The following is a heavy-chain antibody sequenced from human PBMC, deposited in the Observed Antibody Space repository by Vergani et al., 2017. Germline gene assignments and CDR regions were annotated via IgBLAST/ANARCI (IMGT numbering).Heavy chain of an antibody. CDR2: INHSGST. V-gene: IGHV4-34*01. CDR3: ARHQEGGWIDP. Sequence: QVQLQQWGAGLLKPSETLSLTCAVYGGSFSGYYWSWIRQPPGKGLEWVGEINHSGSTNYHPSLKSRVTISVDTSKNQFSLKLSSVSAADTAVYYCARHQEGGWIDPWGEGTLVTVSS. CDR1: GGSFSGYY. J-gene: IGHJ5*02. D-gene: IGHD3-16*01.